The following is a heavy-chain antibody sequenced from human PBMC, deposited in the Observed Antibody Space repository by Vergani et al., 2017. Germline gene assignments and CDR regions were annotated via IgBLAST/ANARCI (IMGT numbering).Heavy chain of an antibody. V-gene: IGHV4-34*01. CDR2: INHSGST. J-gene: IGHJ5*02. Sequence: QVQLQQWGAGLLKPSETLSLTCAVYGGSFSGYYWSWIRKPPGKGLEWIGEINHSGSTNYNQSLKSRVTISVDTSKNQFSLKLSSVTAADTAVYYCARGPRGIYCSSTSCPRRYWFDPWGQGTLVTVSS. CDR1: GGSFSGYY. CDR3: ARGPRGIYCSSTSCPRRYWFDP. D-gene: IGHD2-2*01.